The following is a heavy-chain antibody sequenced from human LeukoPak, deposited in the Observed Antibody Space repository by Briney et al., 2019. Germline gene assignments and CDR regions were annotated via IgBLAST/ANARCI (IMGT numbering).Heavy chain of an antibody. CDR1: EFTISNYG. D-gene: IGHD2-2*01. CDR2: ISGGGGYT. V-gene: IGHV3-23*01. Sequence: GGSLRLSCAASEFTISNYGMSWVRQAPGKGLEWVSAISGGGGYTYYVDSVKGRFTISRDNSKNTLYLQMNSLRAEDTAVYYCASLLGLEGDQVYFQHWGQGTLVTVSS. J-gene: IGHJ1*01. CDR3: ASLLGLEGDQVYFQH.